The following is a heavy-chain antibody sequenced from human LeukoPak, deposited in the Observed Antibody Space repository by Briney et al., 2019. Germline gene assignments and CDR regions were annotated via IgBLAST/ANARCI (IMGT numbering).Heavy chain of an antibody. CDR1: GLIFSSYW. J-gene: IGHJ4*02. CDR3: ALSSALTVVDY. CDR2: IHYSGST. D-gene: IGHD6-19*01. Sequence: GSLRLSCAGSGLIFSSYWMSWVRQAPGKGLEWIGSIHYSGSTYYNPSLKSRVTISVDTSKNQFSLKLRSVTAADTAVYYCALSSALTVVDYWGQGTLVTVSS. V-gene: IGHV4-39*01.